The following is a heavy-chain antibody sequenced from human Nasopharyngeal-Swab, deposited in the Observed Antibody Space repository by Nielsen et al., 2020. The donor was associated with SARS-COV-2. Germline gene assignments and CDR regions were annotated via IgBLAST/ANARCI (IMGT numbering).Heavy chain of an antibody. CDR2: INKSGGGT. J-gene: IGHJ4*02. D-gene: IGHD3-16*02. CDR1: GFTFSSYA. CDR3: ANGVDVWGNHRQYYFDY. Sequence: GESLKISCAASGFTFSSYAISWVRQTPGKGLEWVSSINKSGGGTYFADSVKGRFTISRDNSKNTLYLQMNSLRAEDSAIYYCANGVDVWGNHRQYYFDYWGQGTLVTVSS. V-gene: IGHV3-23*01.